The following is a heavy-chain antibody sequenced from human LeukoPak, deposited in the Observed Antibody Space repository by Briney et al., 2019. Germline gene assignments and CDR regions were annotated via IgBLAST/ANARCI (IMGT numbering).Heavy chain of an antibody. D-gene: IGHD2-2*01. CDR3: TTSPFCSSTSCYEGDFDY. V-gene: IGHV3-15*01. CDR1: GFTFSNAW. J-gene: IGHJ4*02. CDR2: IKSKTDGGTT. Sequence: GGSLRLSCAASGFTFSNAWMSWVRQAPGKGLEWVGRIKSKTDGGTTDYAAPVKGRFTISRDDSKNTLYLQMNSLKTEDTAVYYCTTSPFCSSTSCYEGDFDYWGQGNLVTVSS.